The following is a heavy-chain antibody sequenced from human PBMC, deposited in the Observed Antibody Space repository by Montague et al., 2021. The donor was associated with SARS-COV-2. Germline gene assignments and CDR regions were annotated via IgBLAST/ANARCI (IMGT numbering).Heavy chain of an antibody. CDR1: GGSISSDDYY. Sequence: SETLSLTCTVSGGSISSDDYYWGWIRQPPGKGLEWIGSIYHSGSTYYNPSLKSRVTISVDTSKNQFSLKLSSVTAADTAVYYCARERRYCSGGSCYSGWFDPWGQGTLVTVSS. D-gene: IGHD2-15*01. CDR2: IYHSGST. J-gene: IGHJ5*02. V-gene: IGHV4-39*07. CDR3: ARERRYCSGGSCYSGWFDP.